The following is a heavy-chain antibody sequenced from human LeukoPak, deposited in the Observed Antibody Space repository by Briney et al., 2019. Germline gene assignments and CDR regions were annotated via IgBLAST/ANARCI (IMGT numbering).Heavy chain of an antibody. Sequence: GGSLRLSCAASGLIFNSYWMSWVRQAPGKGLEWVASINEDGSEKYFVDSVKGRFTISRDNSKNTLYLQMNSLRAEDTAVYYCARDLTGGSGSYYYFDYWGQGTLVTVSS. J-gene: IGHJ4*02. CDR1: GLIFNSYW. CDR3: ARDLTGGSGSYYYFDY. D-gene: IGHD3-10*01. CDR2: INEDGSEK. V-gene: IGHV3-7*03.